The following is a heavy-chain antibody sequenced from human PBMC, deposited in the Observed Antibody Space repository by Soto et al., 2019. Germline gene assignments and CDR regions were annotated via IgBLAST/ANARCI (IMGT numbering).Heavy chain of an antibody. CDR3: SRVGCSNSKCYTRGMDV. CDR2: IYSDGTT. CDR1: GGSISGYY. J-gene: IGHJ6*02. Sequence: SGTLSLTCTVSGGSISGYYWSWVRQPAGKGLEWVGRIYSDGTTNYSPSLKSRVTMSLDTSKDQSSLHLNSVTAADTAVYYCSRVGCSNSKCYTRGMDVWGQGTTVTVSS. D-gene: IGHD2-2*01. V-gene: IGHV4-4*07.